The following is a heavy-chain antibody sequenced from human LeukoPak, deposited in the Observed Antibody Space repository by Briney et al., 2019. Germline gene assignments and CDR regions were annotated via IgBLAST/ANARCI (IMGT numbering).Heavy chain of an antibody. CDR2: ISGSGDVI. V-gene: IGHV3-23*01. CDR1: GFTFSDSP. CDR3: AKFMGGSGDYVSAFYYYALGV. Sequence: GGSLRLSCAASGFTFSDSPMNWVRQAPGKGLEWVSTISGSGDVIYSTDSVKGRFTVSRDNFKSTMYLQMDGLRAEDTATYYCAKFMGGSGDYVSAFYYYALGVWGQGTTVTVSS. J-gene: IGHJ6*02. D-gene: IGHD3-10*02.